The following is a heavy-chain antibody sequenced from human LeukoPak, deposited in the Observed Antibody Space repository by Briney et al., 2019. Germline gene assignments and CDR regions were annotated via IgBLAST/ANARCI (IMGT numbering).Heavy chain of an antibody. Sequence: GGSLRLSCAASGFTVSSNYMSWVRQAPGKGLEWVSVIYSGGSTFYADSVKGRFTVSIDSSRNTLYLQMNNLGAEDTAVYYCARDTSGSYDYWGQGTLVTVSS. CDR2: IYSGGST. CDR3: ARDTSGSYDY. V-gene: IGHV3-66*01. CDR1: GFTVSSNY. J-gene: IGHJ4*02. D-gene: IGHD1-26*01.